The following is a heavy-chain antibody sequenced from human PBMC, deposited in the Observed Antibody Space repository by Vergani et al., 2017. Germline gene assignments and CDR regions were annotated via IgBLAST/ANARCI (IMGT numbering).Heavy chain of an antibody. CDR3: ARGGKGIIMVVPSTHL. V-gene: IGHV3-30-3*01. D-gene: IGHD2-15*01. CDR1: GFSFGNYA. J-gene: IGHJ4*02. Sequence: QVKLEESGGGVVQPGRSLRLSCAASGFSFGNYAMHWVRQAPGKGLEWVGVISYDGTEKKYADSVNGRFTISRDNSKKMMSLQMSSLRVEDTAVYYCARGGKGIIMVVPSTHLWGQGTQVSVS. CDR2: ISYDGTEK.